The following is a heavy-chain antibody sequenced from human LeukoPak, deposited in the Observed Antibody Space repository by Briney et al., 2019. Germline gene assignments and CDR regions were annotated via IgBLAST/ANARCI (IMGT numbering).Heavy chain of an antibody. CDR1: GGSISTYY. CDR2: IYNSGST. D-gene: IGHD3-10*01. Sequence: SVTLSLTCTVSGGSISTYYWIWVRLPPGKGLVGIGYIYNSGSTKYNPSLKSRVTVSVDSSKNQLFLKLSSVTAADTAVYYCARLSPYLGSGSSAFPDDFWGQGTLVTVSS. CDR3: ARLSPYLGSGSSAFPDDF. J-gene: IGHJ4*02. V-gene: IGHV4-59*08.